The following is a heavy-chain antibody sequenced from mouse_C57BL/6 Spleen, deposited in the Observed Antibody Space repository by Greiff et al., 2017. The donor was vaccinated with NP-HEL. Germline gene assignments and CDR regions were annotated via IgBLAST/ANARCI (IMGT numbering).Heavy chain of an antibody. Sequence: QVQLQQPGAELVMPGASVKLSCKASGYTFTSYWMHWVKQRPGQGLEWIGEIDPSDSYTNYNQKFKGKSTLTVDKSSSTAYMQLSSLTSEDSAVYYCARSWESQQAMDYWGQGTSVTVSS. CDR2: IDPSDSYT. J-gene: IGHJ4*01. V-gene: IGHV1-69*01. D-gene: IGHD4-1*01. CDR3: ARSWESQQAMDY. CDR1: GYTFTSYW.